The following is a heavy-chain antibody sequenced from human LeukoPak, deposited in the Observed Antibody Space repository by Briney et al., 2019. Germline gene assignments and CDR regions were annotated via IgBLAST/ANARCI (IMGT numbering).Heavy chain of an antibody. CDR1: GFTFTGHT. CDR2: IGGRDDST. D-gene: IGHD3-3*01. J-gene: IGHJ4*02. V-gene: IGHV3-23*01. CDR3: AKDPNPFYDFWSGYK. Sequence: GGSLRLSCAASGFTFTGHTMTWLRQAPGKGLEWVSIIGGRDDSTYYADSVKGRFTISRDNSKNILYLQMNSLRAEDTAVYYCAKDPNPFYDFWSGYKWGQGTLVTVPS.